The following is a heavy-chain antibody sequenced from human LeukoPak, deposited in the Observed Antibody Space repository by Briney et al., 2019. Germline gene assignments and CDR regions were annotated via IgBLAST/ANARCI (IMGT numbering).Heavy chain of an antibody. V-gene: IGHV1-69*05. CDR3: AREGRIVGANWSTDAFDI. J-gene: IGHJ3*02. CDR1: GGTFSSYA. Sequence: AASVKVSCKASGGTFSSYAISWVRQAPGQGLEWMGGIIPIFGTANYAQKFQGRVTITTDESTSTAYMELSSLRSEDTAVYYCAREGRIVGANWSTDAFDIWGQGTMVTVSS. CDR2: IIPIFGTA. D-gene: IGHD1-26*01.